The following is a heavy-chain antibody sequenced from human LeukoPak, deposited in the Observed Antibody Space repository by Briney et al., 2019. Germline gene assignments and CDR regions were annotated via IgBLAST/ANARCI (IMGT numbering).Heavy chain of an antibody. J-gene: IGHJ3*02. Sequence: SQTLSLTCAISGDSVSSNSAAWNWIRQSPSRGLEWLGRTYYRSKWFNDYAASVRSRTIISADTSKNQFSLQLNSVTPEDTAVYYCVRDRIAARGTPWDAFDIWGQGTMVTVSS. D-gene: IGHD6-6*01. V-gene: IGHV6-1*01. CDR2: TYYRSKWFN. CDR3: VRDRIAARGTPWDAFDI. CDR1: GDSVSSNSAA.